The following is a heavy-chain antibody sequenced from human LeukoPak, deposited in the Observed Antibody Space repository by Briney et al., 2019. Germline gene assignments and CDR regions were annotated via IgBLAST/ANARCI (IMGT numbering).Heavy chain of an antibody. Sequence: GGSLRLSCAASGYTFHFYSMTWVPQAPGKGLEWGSYIRIRSSTIYYTDSVKSRFTISRDNAKNSLKLQMNSLRDKYTAGYYCARGEDYWGQGTLVTVSS. V-gene: IGHV3-48*02. CDR2: IRIRSSTI. J-gene: IGHJ4*02. CDR1: GYTFHFYS. CDR3: ARGEDY.